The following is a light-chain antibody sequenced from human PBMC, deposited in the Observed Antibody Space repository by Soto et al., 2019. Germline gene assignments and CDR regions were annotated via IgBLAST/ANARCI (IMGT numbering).Light chain of an antibody. V-gene: IGKV1-39*01. CDR3: QQSYGTPWT. Sequence: QMTQSPSSLSASLGDRVTITCRAGLSISIFLNWYQQKPGKAPKLLIYAASSLHSGVPSRFSGSGSETHFTLTISSLQPDDFATYYCQQSYGTPWTFGQGT. CDR1: LSISIF. CDR2: AAS. J-gene: IGKJ1*01.